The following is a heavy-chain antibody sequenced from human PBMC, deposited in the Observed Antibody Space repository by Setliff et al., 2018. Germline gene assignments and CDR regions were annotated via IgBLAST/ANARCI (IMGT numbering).Heavy chain of an antibody. V-gene: IGHV4-31*03. J-gene: IGHJ3*02. Sequence: PSETLSLTCTVSGGSIKTSGYYWSWIRQHPGKGLEWIGYIYFTGSTDYNPALKSRVTISIDTSENQFSLKLSSVTAADTALYFCARDNKRSDGSGYSPDAFDIWGQGTVVTV. CDR3: ARDNKRSDGSGYSPDAFDI. D-gene: IGHD3-22*01. CDR2: IYFTGST. CDR1: GGSIKTSGYY.